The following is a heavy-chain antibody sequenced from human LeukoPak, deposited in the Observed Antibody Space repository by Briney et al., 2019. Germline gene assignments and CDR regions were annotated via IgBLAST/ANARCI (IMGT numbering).Heavy chain of an antibody. V-gene: IGHV1-46*01. CDR3: AGSGSHDAFDI. Sequence: GASVKVSCKASGGTFSSYAISWVRQAPGQGLEWMGIINPSGGSTSYAQKFQGRVTMTRDTSTSTVYMELSSLRSEDTAVYYCAGSGSHDAFDIWGQGTMVTVSS. CDR2: INPSGGST. CDR1: GGTFSSYA. J-gene: IGHJ3*02. D-gene: IGHD1-26*01.